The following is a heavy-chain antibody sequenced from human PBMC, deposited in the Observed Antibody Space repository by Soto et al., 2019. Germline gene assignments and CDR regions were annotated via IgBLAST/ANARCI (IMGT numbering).Heavy chain of an antibody. CDR3: ARRATTSAGYFDL. Sequence: GGSLRLSCAASGFTFTNYWMSWVRQAPGKGLEWVANIKQDGSEENYKDSVKGRLTISRDNAKNSLSLQMNSLRAEDTAVYYCARRATTSAGYFDLWGRGTLVTVSS. CDR1: GFTFTNYW. V-gene: IGHV3-7*01. J-gene: IGHJ2*01. CDR2: IKQDGSEE. D-gene: IGHD1-26*01.